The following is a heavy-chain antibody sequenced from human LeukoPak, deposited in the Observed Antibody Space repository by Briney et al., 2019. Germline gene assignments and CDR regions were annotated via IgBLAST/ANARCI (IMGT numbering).Heavy chain of an antibody. V-gene: IGHV3-9*01. CDR2: ISWNSGSI. CDR3: AKDNTMYYYGSGSLDY. CDR1: GFTFSSYE. D-gene: IGHD3-10*01. J-gene: IGHJ4*02. Sequence: GGSLRLSCAASGFTFSSYEMNWVRQAPGKGLEWVSGISWNSGSIGYADSVKGRFTISRDNAKNSLYLQMNSLRAEDTALYYCAKDNTMYYYGSGSLDYWGQGTLVTVSS.